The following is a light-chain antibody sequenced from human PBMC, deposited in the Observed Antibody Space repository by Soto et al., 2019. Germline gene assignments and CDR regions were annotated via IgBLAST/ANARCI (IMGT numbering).Light chain of an antibody. CDR3: QQYYSTPFT. CDR2: WAS. V-gene: IGKV4-1*01. CDR1: QSVLYSSNNKNY. J-gene: IGKJ3*01. Sequence: DIVMTQSPDSLAVSLGERATINCKCSQSVLYSSNNKNYLAWYQQKPGQPPKLLIYWASTRESGVPDRVSGSGSGTDFTLTLSSLQVEDVAVYYCQQYYSTPFTFGPGTKVDIK.